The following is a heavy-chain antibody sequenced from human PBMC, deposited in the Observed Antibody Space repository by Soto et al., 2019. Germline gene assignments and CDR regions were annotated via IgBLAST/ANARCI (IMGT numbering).Heavy chain of an antibody. Sequence: SETLSLTCTVSGGSISSYYWSWIRQPPGKGLEWIGYIYYSGSTNYNPSLKSRVTISVDTSKNQFSLKLSSVTAADTAVYYCAGLKDLYCSGGSCYSMFAYWGQGTLVTVSS. J-gene: IGHJ4*02. CDR1: GGSISSYY. D-gene: IGHD2-15*01. V-gene: IGHV4-59*08. CDR2: IYYSGST. CDR3: AGLKDLYCSGGSCYSMFAY.